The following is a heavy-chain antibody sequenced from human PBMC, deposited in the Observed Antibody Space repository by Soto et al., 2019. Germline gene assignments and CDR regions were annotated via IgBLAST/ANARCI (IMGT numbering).Heavy chain of an antibody. J-gene: IGHJ4*02. Sequence: PHAALRLSCAASGFTFSSYWKSWVRQAPGKGLEWVANIKQDGSEKYYVDSVKGRFTISRDNAKNSLYLQMNSLRAEDTAVYYCARAKMATIPTDYWGQGTLVTVSS. CDR3: ARAKMATIPTDY. D-gene: IGHD5-12*01. CDR2: IKQDGSEK. V-gene: IGHV3-7*01. CDR1: GFTFSSYW.